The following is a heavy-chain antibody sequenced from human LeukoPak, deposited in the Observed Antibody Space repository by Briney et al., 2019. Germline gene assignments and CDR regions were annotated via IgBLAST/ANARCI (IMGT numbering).Heavy chain of an antibody. CDR1: GYSFTSYW. Sequence: GESLKISCKGSGYSFTSYWIGWVRQMPGKGLEWMGIIYPGDSDTRYSPSFQGQVTISADKSISTAYLQWSSLKASDTAMYYCARGYCSGGSRYPRGYFDYWGQGTLVTVSS. V-gene: IGHV5-51*01. D-gene: IGHD2-15*01. J-gene: IGHJ4*02. CDR3: ARGYCSGGSRYPRGYFDY. CDR2: IYPGDSDT.